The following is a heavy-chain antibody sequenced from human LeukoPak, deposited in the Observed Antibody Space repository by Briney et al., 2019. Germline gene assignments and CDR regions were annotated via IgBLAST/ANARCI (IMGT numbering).Heavy chain of an antibody. CDR3: ARDRGTVTAANWLFDP. V-gene: IGHV1-18*01. CDR2: ISAYNGNT. Sequence: ASVKVSCKASGYTFTSYGISWVRQAPGQGLEWMGWISAYNGNTNYVLNLQGRVTMTTDTSTSTAYMELRSLRSDDTAVYYCARDRGTVTAANWLFDPWGQGTLVTVSS. J-gene: IGHJ5*02. D-gene: IGHD2-21*02. CDR1: GYTFTSYG.